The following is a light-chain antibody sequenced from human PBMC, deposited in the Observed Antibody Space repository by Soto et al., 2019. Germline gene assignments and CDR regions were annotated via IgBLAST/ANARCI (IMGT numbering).Light chain of an antibody. CDR3: HHYGSSLPDT. J-gene: IGKJ5*01. V-gene: IGKV3-20*01. CDR2: GAS. CDR1: DILSSGF. Sequence: PGDRATLSCRANDILSSGFLAWYQQRRGQAPRLLIYGASTRATGIPDRFSGSASGTDSFNDSGSGTDFTLTIRRLEPEDFAVYYCHHYGSSLPDTFGQGTRLEIK.